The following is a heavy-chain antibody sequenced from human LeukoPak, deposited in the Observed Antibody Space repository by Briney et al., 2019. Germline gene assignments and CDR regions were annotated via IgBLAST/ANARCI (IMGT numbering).Heavy chain of an antibody. D-gene: IGHD6-13*01. CDR1: GFSFTSYA. CDR3: ARPYSSSWYNWYFDL. V-gene: IGHV3-30-3*01. Sequence: GGSLRLSCTGSGFSFTSYAMHWVRQAPGKGLEWVAVISYDGSNKYYADSVKGRFTISRDNSKNTLYLQMNSLRAEDTAVYYCARPYSSSWYNWYFDLWGRGTLVTVSS. J-gene: IGHJ2*01. CDR2: ISYDGSNK.